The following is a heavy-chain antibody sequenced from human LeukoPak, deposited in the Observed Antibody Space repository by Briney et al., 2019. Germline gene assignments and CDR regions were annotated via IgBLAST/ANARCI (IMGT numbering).Heavy chain of an antibody. D-gene: IGHD3-16*01. CDR3: ARVSWGMDYYFDY. V-gene: IGHV3-11*01. CDR2: ISSSGSTI. CDR1: GFTFSDYY. Sequence: AGGSLRLSCAASGFTFSDYYMSWIRQAPGKGLERVSYISSSGSTIYYADSVKGRFTISRDNAKNSLYLQMNSLRAEDTAVYYCARVSWGMDYYFDYWGQGTLVTVSS. J-gene: IGHJ4*02.